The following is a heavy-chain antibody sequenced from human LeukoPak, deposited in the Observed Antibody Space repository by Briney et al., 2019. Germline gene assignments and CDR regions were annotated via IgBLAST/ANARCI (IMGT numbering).Heavy chain of an antibody. J-gene: IGHJ4*02. CDR1: GFSIRDYW. CDR3: ARDKGGLGDY. V-gene: IGHV3-74*03. D-gene: IGHD2-15*01. Sequence: GGSLRLSCAASGFSIRDYWFHWVRQGPEKGLVWVSHINGDATTITYADSVKGRFTISRDDAKNTVCLQVNSLRAEDTGVYYCARDKGGLGDYWGQGTLVTVSP. CDR2: INGDATTI.